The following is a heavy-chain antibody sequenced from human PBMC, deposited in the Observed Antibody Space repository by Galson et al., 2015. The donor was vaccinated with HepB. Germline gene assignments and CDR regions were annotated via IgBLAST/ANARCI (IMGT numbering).Heavy chain of an antibody. D-gene: IGHD3-16*01. Sequence: SLRLSCAASGFTFDDYAMHWVRQAPGKGLEWVSGISWNSGSIGYADSVRGRFTISRDNAKNSLYLQMNSLRAEDTALYYCAKDSYDGMDVWGQGTTVTVSS. CDR1: GFTFDDYA. CDR2: ISWNSGSI. V-gene: IGHV3-9*01. CDR3: AKDSYDGMDV. J-gene: IGHJ6*02.